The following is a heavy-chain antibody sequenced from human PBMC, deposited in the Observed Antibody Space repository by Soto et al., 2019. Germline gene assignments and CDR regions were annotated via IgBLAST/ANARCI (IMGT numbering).Heavy chain of an antibody. CDR2: ISHSGTT. V-gene: IGHV4-4*02. J-gene: IGHJ4*02. D-gene: IGHD2-2*01. CDR3: ATQHVPTPGNY. CDR1: LVSISSGDW. Sequence: QVQLQESGPGLVEPSGTLSLTCAVSLVSISSGDWWSWVRQPPGRGLEYIGEISHSGTTNYNPSLESRLTISLDASKNQFSLHLTSVTAADTAVYYCATQHVPTPGNYWGQGTLVIVSS.